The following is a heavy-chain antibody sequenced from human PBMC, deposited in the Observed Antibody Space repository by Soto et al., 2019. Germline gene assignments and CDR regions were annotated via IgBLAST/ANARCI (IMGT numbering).Heavy chain of an antibody. Sequence: EVQLLGSGGGLVQPGGSLRLSCAASGFTFSSYAMSWVRQAPGKGLEWVSGISGSGVSTHYADSVQGRFTISRDNSKYTLYLQMNSLRAEDTAVYYCAKEVGYSSGYDYFDYWCQGTLVTVSS. V-gene: IGHV3-23*01. CDR3: AKEVGYSSGYDYFDY. CDR2: ISGSGVST. D-gene: IGHD6-19*01. J-gene: IGHJ4*02. CDR1: GFTFSSYA.